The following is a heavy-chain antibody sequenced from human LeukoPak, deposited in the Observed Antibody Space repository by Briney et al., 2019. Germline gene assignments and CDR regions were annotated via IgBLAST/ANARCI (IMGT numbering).Heavy chain of an antibody. D-gene: IGHD2-2*01. CDR2: ISRSSRYT. Sequence: KAGRSLRLSCAASGFTFSAYYMSWIRQAPRKGLEWVSYISRSSRYTNYADSVKGRFTISRDNAKNSLYLQMNSLRAEDTAVYYCARTPGYCSSTSCIGEYFDLWGRGTLVTVSS. J-gene: IGHJ2*01. CDR3: ARTPGYCSSTSCIGEYFDL. V-gene: IGHV3-11*06. CDR1: GFTFSAYY.